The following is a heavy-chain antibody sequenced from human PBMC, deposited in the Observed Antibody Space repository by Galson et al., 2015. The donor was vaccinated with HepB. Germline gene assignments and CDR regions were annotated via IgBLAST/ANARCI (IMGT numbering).Heavy chain of an antibody. CDR3: ARDGDIVVVPAAIPVYFDY. CDR2: ISSSSSYI. CDR1: GFTFSSYS. V-gene: IGHV3-21*01. D-gene: IGHD2-2*02. J-gene: IGHJ4*02. Sequence: SLRLSCAASGFTFSSYSMNWVRQAPGKGLEWVSSISSSSSYIYYADSVKGRFTISRDNAKNSLYLQMNSLRAEDTAVYYCARDGDIVVVPAAIPVYFDYWGQGTLVTVSS.